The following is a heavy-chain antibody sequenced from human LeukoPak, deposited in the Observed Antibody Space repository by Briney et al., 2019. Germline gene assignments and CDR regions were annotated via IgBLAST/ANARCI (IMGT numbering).Heavy chain of an antibody. Sequence: GGSLGLSCAASGFTFSSYAMSWVRQAPGKGLEWVSAISGSGGSTYYADSVKGRFTISRDNSKNTLYLQMNSLRAEDTAVYYCAKAGSTAAGSIRGNDYWGQGTLVTVSS. CDR1: GFTFSSYA. CDR3: AKAGSTAAGSIRGNDY. D-gene: IGHD6-13*01. J-gene: IGHJ4*02. CDR2: ISGSGGST. V-gene: IGHV3-23*01.